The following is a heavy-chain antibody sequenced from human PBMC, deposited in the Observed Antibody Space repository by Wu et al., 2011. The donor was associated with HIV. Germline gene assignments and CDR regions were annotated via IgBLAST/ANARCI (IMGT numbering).Heavy chain of an antibody. V-gene: IGHV5-51*03. CDR1: GYSFTTAW. J-gene: IGHJ4*02. CDR3: VWGISSYFES. CDR2: IYPGDSET. D-gene: IGHD3-9*01. Sequence: VQLVQSGPEVKKPGESLKISCEGSGYSFTTAWIAWVRQMPGKGLEWMGMIYPGDSETRYSPAFQGQVTMSVDKSTRSAHLHWSSLKASDGAMFFCVWGISSYFESWGQGTLVTVSS.